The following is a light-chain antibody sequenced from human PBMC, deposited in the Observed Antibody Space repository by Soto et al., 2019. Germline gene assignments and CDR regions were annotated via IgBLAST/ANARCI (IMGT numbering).Light chain of an antibody. CDR1: QSISSN. J-gene: IGKJ4*01. CDR2: RTS. CDR3: QQYNNWPRAT. Sequence: EIVMTQSPASLSVSPGERATLSCRASQSISSNLAWYQQKPGQAPRLLMFRTSSRATGFPARFSGSGSGTEFNLTISSLQSEDFGVYYCQQYNNWPRATFGGGTKVYI. V-gene: IGKV3-15*01.